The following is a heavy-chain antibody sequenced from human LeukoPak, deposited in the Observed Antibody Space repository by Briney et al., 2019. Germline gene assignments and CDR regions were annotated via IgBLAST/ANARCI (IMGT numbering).Heavy chain of an antibody. CDR3: ARPHYFRTTADAFDV. CDR2: VYPGDSDA. J-gene: IGHJ3*01. Sequence: GESLKISCKAGGYTFTDYWIAWVRQVPGKDLEYMGIVYPGDSDARYWPPFEGQVTISADKSIDTAYLEWSSLGASDSAIYYCARPHYFRTTADAFDVWGQGTLVAVSS. CDR1: GYTFTDYW. D-gene: IGHD2/OR15-2a*01. V-gene: IGHV5-51*01.